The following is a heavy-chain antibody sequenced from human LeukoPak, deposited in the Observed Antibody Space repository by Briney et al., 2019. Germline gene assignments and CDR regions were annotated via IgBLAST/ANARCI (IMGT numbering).Heavy chain of an antibody. V-gene: IGHV3-11*04. D-gene: IGHD3-10*01. CDR3: GRERRGGAGFLGPEGFDI. Sequence: GGSLRLSCAASGFTFSDYYMGWIRQAPGRGLEWVSYTTNTGSPRYYADSVQGRFTISRDNAKNSLSLHINSLGVDDTAADYCGRERRGGAGFLGPEGFDIWGKGTMVTV. CDR1: GFTFSDYY. J-gene: IGHJ3*02. CDR2: TTNTGSPR.